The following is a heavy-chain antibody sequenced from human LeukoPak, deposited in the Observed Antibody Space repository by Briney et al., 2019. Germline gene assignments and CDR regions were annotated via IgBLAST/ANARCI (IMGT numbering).Heavy chain of an antibody. J-gene: IGHJ1*01. CDR3: AKVDSGSYYLAEYFQH. CDR1: GGSISSSSYY. D-gene: IGHD1-26*01. Sequence: SETLSLTCTVSGGSISSSSYYWIWIRQPPGKGLEWIGEINHSGSTNYNPSLKSRVTISVDTSKNQFSLKLSSVTAADTAVYYCAKVDSGSYYLAEYFQHWGQGTLVTVSS. CDR2: INHSGST. V-gene: IGHV4-39*07.